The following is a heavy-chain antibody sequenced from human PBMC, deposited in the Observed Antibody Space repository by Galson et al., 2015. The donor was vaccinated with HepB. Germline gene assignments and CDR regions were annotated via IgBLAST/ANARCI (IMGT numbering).Heavy chain of an antibody. CDR3: ARGTLWFLRAADYYYGMDV. D-gene: IGHD3-10*01. CDR2: ISYDGSNK. J-gene: IGHJ6*02. V-gene: IGHV3-30*04. CDR1: GFTFSSYA. Sequence: SLRLSCAASGFTFSSYAMHWVRQAPGKGLEWVAVISYDGSNKYYADSVKGRFTISRDNSKNTLYLQMNSLRAEDTAVYYCARGTLWFLRAADYYYGMDVWGQGTTVTVSS.